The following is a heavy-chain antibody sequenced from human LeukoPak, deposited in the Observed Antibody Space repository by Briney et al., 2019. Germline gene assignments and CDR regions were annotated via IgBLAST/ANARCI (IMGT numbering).Heavy chain of an antibody. J-gene: IGHJ3*02. CDR3: ARVLRWRFDI. CDR1: GGSFSSGGYS. CDR2: IYHSGST. V-gene: IGHV4-30-2*01. D-gene: IGHD2-15*01. Sequence: SSETLSLTCAVSGGSFSSGGYSWSWIRQPPGKGLEWIGYIYHSGSTYYNPSLKSRVTISVDRSKNQFSLKLSSVTAADTAVYYCARVLRWRFDIWGQGTMVTVSS.